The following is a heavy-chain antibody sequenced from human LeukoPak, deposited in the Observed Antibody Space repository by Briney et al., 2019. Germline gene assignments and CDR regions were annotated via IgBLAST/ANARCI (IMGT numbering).Heavy chain of an antibody. CDR1: GFTFDDYA. Sequence: GRSLRLSCAASGFTFDDYAMHWVRQAPGKGLEWVSGISWNSGSIGYADSVKGRFTISRDNAKNSLYLQMNSLRAEDTALYYCAQEDTATSHDYYYGMDVWGQGTTVTVSS. D-gene: IGHD5-18*01. CDR2: ISWNSGSI. V-gene: IGHV3-9*01. CDR3: AQEDTATSHDYYYGMDV. J-gene: IGHJ6*02.